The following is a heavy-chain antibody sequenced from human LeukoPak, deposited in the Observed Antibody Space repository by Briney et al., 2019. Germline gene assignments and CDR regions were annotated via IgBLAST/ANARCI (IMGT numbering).Heavy chain of an antibody. D-gene: IGHD1-14*01. Sequence: SETLSLTCAVSGHSISSGYYWGWIRQPPGKGLEWIGSIYHSGTTYYNPSVKSQVTISVDTSKNQFSLNLSSVTAADTAVYYCARSVEEPAAVRAFSYWGQGTLVTVSS. CDR2: IYHSGTT. V-gene: IGHV4-38-2*01. CDR1: GHSISSGYY. J-gene: IGHJ4*02. CDR3: ARSVEEPAAVRAFSY.